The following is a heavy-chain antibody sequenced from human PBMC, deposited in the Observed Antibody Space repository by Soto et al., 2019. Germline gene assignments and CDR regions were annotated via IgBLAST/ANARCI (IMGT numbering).Heavy chain of an antibody. D-gene: IGHD3-22*01. CDR3: GRLWYYYDSSGYYQGYFDY. CDR2: IYYSGST. V-gene: IGHV4-59*01. J-gene: IGHJ4*02. CDR1: GRSISSNY. Sequence: SETLSLTCTVSGRSISSNYWSWIRQPPGKGREWIGYIYYSGSTNYNPSLRRRVTISVDTSKNQFSLKLSSVTAADTAVYYCGRLWYYYDSSGYYQGYFDYWGPGTLVTVSS.